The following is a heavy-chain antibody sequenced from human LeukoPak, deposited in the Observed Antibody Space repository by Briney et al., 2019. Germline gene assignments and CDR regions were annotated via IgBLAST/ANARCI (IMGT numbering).Heavy chain of an antibody. D-gene: IGHD6-19*01. CDR2: ISAYNGNT. CDR3: ARDPTLPGGGWYIGRWDPGFDY. V-gene: IGHV1-18*01. J-gene: IGHJ4*02. Sequence: GASVKVSCKASGYTFTSYGISWVRQAPGQGLEWMGWISAYNGNTNYAQKLQGRVTMTTDTSTSTAYMELRSLRSDDTAVYYCARDPTLPGGGWYIGRWDPGFDYWGQGTLVTVSS. CDR1: GYTFTSYG.